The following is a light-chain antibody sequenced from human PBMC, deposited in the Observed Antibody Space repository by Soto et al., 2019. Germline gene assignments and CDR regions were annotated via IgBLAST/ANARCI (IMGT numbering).Light chain of an antibody. CDR1: QGIRND. J-gene: IGKJ2*01. CDR3: LQDYNYPRT. CDR2: DAS. Sequence: AIQMTQSPSSLSASVGDIVTITCRASQGIRNDLGWYQQKPGKAPKLLIYDASSLQSGVPSRFSGSGSGTDFTLTISSLQPEDFATYYCLQDYNYPRTFGQGTKLEIK. V-gene: IGKV1-6*01.